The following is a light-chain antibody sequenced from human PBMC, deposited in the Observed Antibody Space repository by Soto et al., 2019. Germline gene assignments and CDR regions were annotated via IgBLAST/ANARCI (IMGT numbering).Light chain of an antibody. Sequence: QSVLTQPPSVSGAPGQRIIISCTGSSSNIGADYDVHWYKQFPGAAHKLLIYGNANRPSGVPDRISGSKSGTSASLAITGLQAEDEADYYCQSYDRSLSGYVFGTGTKLTVL. CDR2: GNA. CDR3: QSYDRSLSGYV. J-gene: IGLJ1*01. V-gene: IGLV1-40*01. CDR1: SSNIGADYD.